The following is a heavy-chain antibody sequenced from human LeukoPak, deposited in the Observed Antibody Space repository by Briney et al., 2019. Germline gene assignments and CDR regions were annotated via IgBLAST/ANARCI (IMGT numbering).Heavy chain of an antibody. J-gene: IGHJ6*04. CDR3: AKTLGRGRGMDV. CDR2: INGSGGST. CDR1: GFTFSSYA. V-gene: IGHV3-23*01. D-gene: IGHD3-10*01. Sequence: PGGSLRLSCVASGFTFSSYAMSWVRQAPGKGLEWVSAINGSGGSTYYADSVKGRFTLSRDNTKNSLYLQRNSVGAEDAAVYYSAKTLGRGRGMDVWGKGTTVTVSS.